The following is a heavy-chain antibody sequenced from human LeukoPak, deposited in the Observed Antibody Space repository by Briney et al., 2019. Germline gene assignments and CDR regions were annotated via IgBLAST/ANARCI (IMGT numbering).Heavy chain of an antibody. V-gene: IGHV4-59*01. CDR1: GGSISSYY. D-gene: IGHD3-22*01. Sequence: PSETLSLTCTVSGGSISSYYWSWIRQPPGKGLEWIGYIYYSGSFNYNLSLKSRVTMSVDTSKNQFSLRLTSVTAADTAVYYCASSTYFYDSSGYYYALDYWGQGTLVTVSS. CDR3: ASSTYFYDSSGYYYALDY. CDR2: IYYSGSF. J-gene: IGHJ4*02.